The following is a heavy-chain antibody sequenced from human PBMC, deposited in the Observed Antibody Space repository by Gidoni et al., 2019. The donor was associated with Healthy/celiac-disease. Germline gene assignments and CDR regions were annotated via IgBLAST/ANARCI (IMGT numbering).Heavy chain of an antibody. V-gene: IGHV3-30-3*01. J-gene: IGHJ6*02. CDR2: ISYDGSNK. D-gene: IGHD6-6*01. Sequence: HWVRQAPGKGLEWVAVISYDGSNKYYADSVKGRFTISRDNSKNTLYLQMNSLRAEDTAVYYCARTLSSIAARDYYYGMDVWGQGTTVTVSS. CDR3: ARTLSSIAARDYYYGMDV.